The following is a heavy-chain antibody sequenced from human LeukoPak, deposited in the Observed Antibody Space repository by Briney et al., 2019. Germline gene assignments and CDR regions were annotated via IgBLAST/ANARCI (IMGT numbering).Heavy chain of an antibody. CDR3: AKVRQAAAGRLDY. V-gene: IGHV3-23*01. J-gene: IGHJ4*02. CDR1: GFTFSSYA. D-gene: IGHD6-13*01. CDR2: ISGSGGST. Sequence: PGGSLRLSCAASGFTFSSYAMSWVRQAPGKGLEGFSAISGSGGSTYYADSVKGRFTISRDNSKNTLYLQMNSLRAEDTAVYYCAKVRQAAAGRLDYWGQGTLVTVSS.